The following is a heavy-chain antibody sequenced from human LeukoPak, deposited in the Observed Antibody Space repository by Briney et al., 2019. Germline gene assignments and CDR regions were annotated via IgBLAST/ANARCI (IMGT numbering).Heavy chain of an antibody. CDR3: AKEGDYGDYGNYYYYMDV. V-gene: IGHV3-30*02. Sequence: GGSLRLSCAASGFTFSSYGMHWVRQAPGKGLEWVAFIRYDGSNKYYADSVKGRFTISRDNSKNTLYLQMNGLRAEDTAVYYCAKEGDYGDYGNYYYYMDVWGKGTTVTISS. D-gene: IGHD4-17*01. CDR2: IRYDGSNK. CDR1: GFTFSSYG. J-gene: IGHJ6*03.